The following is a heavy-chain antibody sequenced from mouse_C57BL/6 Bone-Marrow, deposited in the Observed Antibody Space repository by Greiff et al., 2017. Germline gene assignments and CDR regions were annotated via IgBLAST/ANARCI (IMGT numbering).Heavy chain of an antibody. D-gene: IGHD1-1*01. CDR1: GYTFTSYW. CDR2: INPSSGYT. J-gene: IGHJ2*01. V-gene: IGHV1-7*01. CDR3: ARGKIYYPFDY. Sequence: QVQLQQSGAELAKPGASVKLSCKASGYTFTSYWMHWVKQRPGQGLEWIGYINPSSGYTKYNQKFKDKDTLTADKSSSTAYMQLSSLTYEDSAVYYCARGKIYYPFDYWGQGTTLTLSS.